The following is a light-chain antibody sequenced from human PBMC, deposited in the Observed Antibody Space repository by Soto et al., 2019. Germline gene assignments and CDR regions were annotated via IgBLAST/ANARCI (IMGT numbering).Light chain of an antibody. CDR1: ESVTGSH. V-gene: IGKV3-20*01. Sequence: EVVLTQSPGTLSLSPGERATLSCRATESVTGSHLAWYQQKTGQAPRVLIYDASTRATGIPDRFSGSGSGTDFTLTISRLGPGDFAVYYCQQSGSSPYTFGQGTKLEIK. CDR3: QQSGSSPYT. J-gene: IGKJ2*01. CDR2: DAS.